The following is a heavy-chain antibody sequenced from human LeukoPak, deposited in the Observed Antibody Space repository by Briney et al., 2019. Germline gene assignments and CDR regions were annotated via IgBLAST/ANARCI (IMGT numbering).Heavy chain of an antibody. V-gene: IGHV6-1*01. CDR1: GDSVSGNIVA. D-gene: IGHD2-21*01. CDR2: TYRGSS. CDR3: VRGQYSAFDI. Sequence: KQSQTLSLTCAVSGDSVSGNIVAWNWIRQSPSRGLEWLGRTYRGSSYYAPSMKSRISISPDTSKNQFSLHLNSVTPEDTAVYFCVRGQYSAFDIWGQGTLVTVSS. J-gene: IGHJ3*02.